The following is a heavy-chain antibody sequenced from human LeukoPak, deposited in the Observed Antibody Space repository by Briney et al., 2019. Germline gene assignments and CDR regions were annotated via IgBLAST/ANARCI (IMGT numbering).Heavy chain of an antibody. D-gene: IGHD5-18*01. J-gene: IGHJ6*03. CDR1: GYTFTSYD. CDR3: ARRVRGYSYGINYYYMGV. CDR2: MNPNSGNT. Sequence: ASVKVSCKASGYTFTSYDINWVRQATGQGLEWMGWMNPNSGNTGYAQKFQGRVTITRNTSISTAYMELSSLRSEDTAVYYCARRVRGYSYGINYYYMGVWGKGTTVTVSS. V-gene: IGHV1-8*03.